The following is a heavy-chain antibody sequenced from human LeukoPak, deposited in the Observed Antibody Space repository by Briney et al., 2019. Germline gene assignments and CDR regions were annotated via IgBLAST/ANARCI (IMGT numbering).Heavy chain of an antibody. CDR3: AREKSMDPTTDY. J-gene: IGHJ4*02. Sequence: SETLSLTCTVSGGSISSGGYYWSWIRQHPGKGLEWIGYIYYSGSTYYNPSLKSRVTISVDTSKNQFSLKLSSVTAADTAVYYCAREKSMDPTTDYWGQGTLVTVSS. CDR1: GGSISSGGYY. V-gene: IGHV4-31*03. D-gene: IGHD1-14*01. CDR2: IYYSGST.